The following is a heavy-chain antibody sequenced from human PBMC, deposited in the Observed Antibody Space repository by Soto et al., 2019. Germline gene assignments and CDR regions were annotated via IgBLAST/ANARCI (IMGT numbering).Heavy chain of an antibody. CDR1: GYSFSDYG. J-gene: IGHJ4*02. CDR2: ISTYNGNY. CDR3: ARARNRGNYFDF. D-gene: IGHD3-3*01. Sequence: ASVKVSCKTSGYSFSDYGIGWLRQAPGQGLEWLGWISTYNGNYSHARRVQGRFTMTTETSTSTAYMELSSLRSGDTAIYYCARARNRGNYFDFWGLGTPVTVSS. V-gene: IGHV1-18*01.